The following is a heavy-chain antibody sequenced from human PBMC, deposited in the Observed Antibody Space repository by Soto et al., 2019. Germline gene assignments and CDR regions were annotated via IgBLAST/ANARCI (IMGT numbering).Heavy chain of an antibody. CDR2: IYYSGST. Sequence: QVQLQESGPGLVKPSQTLSLTCTVSGGSISSGDYYWSWIRQPPGKGLEWIGYIYYSGSTYYNPSLKSRVTISVDTSKIHFSLKLSSVTAADTAVYYCARRYCSSTSCYLSPAPVYWRQGTLVTVSS. V-gene: IGHV4-30-4*01. D-gene: IGHD2-2*01. CDR3: ARRYCSSTSCYLSPAPVY. CDR1: GGSISSGDYY. J-gene: IGHJ4*02.